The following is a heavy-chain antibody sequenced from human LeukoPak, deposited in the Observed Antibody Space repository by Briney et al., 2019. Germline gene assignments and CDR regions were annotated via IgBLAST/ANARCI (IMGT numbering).Heavy chain of an antibody. CDR2: ISYDGSNK. CDR1: GFTFSSYG. Sequence: PGGSPRLSCAASGFTFSSYGMHWVRQAPGKGLEWVAVISYDGSNKYYADSVKGRFTISRDNSKNTLYLQMNSLRAEDTAVYYCAKDSPLGAFDIWGQGTMVTVSS. J-gene: IGHJ3*02. CDR3: AKDSPLGAFDI. V-gene: IGHV3-30*18.